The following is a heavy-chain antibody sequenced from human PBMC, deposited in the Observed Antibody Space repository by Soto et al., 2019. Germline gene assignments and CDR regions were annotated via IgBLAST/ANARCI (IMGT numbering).Heavy chain of an antibody. CDR2: IYYSGST. D-gene: IGHD1-26*01. J-gene: IGHJ3*02. CDR3: ARHHKLGHAFDI. V-gene: IGHV4-59*01. Sequence: SDTLSLTCTFSGCSISSYYWSWIRQPPGKGLEWIGYIYYSGSTNYNPSLKSRVTISVDTSKNQFSLKLSSVTAADTAVYYCARHHKLGHAFDIWGQGTMVT. CDR1: GCSISSYY.